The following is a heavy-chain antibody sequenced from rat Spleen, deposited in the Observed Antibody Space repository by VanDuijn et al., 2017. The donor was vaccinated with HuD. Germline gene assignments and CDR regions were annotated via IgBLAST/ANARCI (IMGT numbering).Heavy chain of an antibody. CDR2: ISPSDGST. Sequence: EVQLVESGGGLVQPGRSLKLSCAASGFTFSNYGMHWIRQAPTKGLEWVASISPSDGSTYYRDSVKGRFTISRDDAKSTLYLQMNSLRSEDTATYYCTREIAAISTYDYWGQGVMVTVSS. V-gene: IGHV5-19*01. CDR3: TREIAAISTYDY. J-gene: IGHJ2*01. CDR1: GFTFSNYG. D-gene: IGHD1-2*01.